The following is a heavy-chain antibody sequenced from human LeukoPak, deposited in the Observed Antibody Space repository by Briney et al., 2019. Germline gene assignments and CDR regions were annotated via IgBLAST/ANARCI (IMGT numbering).Heavy chain of an antibody. V-gene: IGHV3-48*01. Sequence: GGSLRLSCAASGFTFSSYSMNWVRQAPGKGLEWVSYISSSSSTIYYADSVKGRFTISRDSAQNSLFLQMNSLRAEDTAVYYCAKDHVNSGTYHFDYWGQGTLVTVS. CDR2: ISSSSSTI. CDR1: GFTFSSYS. D-gene: IGHD3-10*01. J-gene: IGHJ4*02. CDR3: AKDHVNSGTYHFDY.